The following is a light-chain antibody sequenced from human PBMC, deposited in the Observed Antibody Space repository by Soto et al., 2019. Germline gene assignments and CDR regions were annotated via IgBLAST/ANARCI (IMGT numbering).Light chain of an antibody. V-gene: IGKV1-12*01. CDR3: QQSYSTPRT. J-gene: IGKJ2*01. Sequence: IPITPSPSYVSASVGDTVTITCRASQGISHWVAWYQQRPGKAPKLLIYATSSLQSGVPSRFSGSGSGTDFALTISSLQPEDFATYYCQQSYSTPRTLGQGTKVDIK. CDR2: ATS. CDR1: QGISHW.